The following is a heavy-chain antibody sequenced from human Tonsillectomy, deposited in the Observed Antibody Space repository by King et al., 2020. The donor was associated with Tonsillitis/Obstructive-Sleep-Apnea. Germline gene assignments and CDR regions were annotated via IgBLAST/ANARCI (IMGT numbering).Heavy chain of an antibody. CDR3: AREAWGSLDS. Sequence: VQLVEAGGDLVQPGGSLRLSCGASGFTFSSYWMSWFRQAPGKGLEWVANIKQDVTEKHYVDSVKGRFTISRDNADNSVYLQMNSLRAEDTALYYCAREAWGSLDSWGQGTLVTVSS. CDR1: GFTFSSYW. CDR2: IKQDVTEK. V-gene: IGHV3-7*03. J-gene: IGHJ4*02. D-gene: IGHD3-16*01.